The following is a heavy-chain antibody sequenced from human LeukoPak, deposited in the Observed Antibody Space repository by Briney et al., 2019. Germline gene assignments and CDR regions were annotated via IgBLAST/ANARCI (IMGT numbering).Heavy chain of an antibody. V-gene: IGHV3-66*01. CDR2: IYSGGST. D-gene: IGHD6-13*01. J-gene: IGHJ6*02. CDR3: ARDLNSSSWYLGLYYYYGMDV. Sequence: GGSLRLSCAASGFTFSKYAMSWVRQAPGKGLEWVSVIYSGGSTYYADSVKGRFTISRDNSKNTLYLQMNSLRAEDTAVYYCARDLNSSSWYLGLYYYYGMDVWGQGTTVTVSS. CDR1: GFTFSKYA.